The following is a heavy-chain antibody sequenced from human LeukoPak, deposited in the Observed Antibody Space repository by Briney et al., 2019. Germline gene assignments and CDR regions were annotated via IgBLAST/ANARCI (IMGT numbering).Heavy chain of an antibody. V-gene: IGHV4-30-4*08. CDR1: GGSISSGDYY. D-gene: IGHD3-10*01. CDR3: ARVVRLIPAPYYFDY. J-gene: IGHJ4*02. CDR2: IYYSGST. Sequence: SQTLSLTCTVSGGSISSGDYYWSWIRQPPGKGLEWIGYIYYSGSTYYNPSLKSRVTISVDTSKNQFSLKLSSVTAADTAVYYCARVVRLIPAPYYFDYWGQGTLVTVSS.